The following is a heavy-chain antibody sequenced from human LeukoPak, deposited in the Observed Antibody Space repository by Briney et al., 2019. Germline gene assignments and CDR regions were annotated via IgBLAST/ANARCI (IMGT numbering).Heavy chain of an antibody. CDR2: IGTAGET. CDR1: GFTFSRYD. J-gene: IGHJ2*01. V-gene: IGHV3-13*01. Sequence: GGSLRLSCAASGFTFSRYDMHWVRHATGEGLEWVSGIGTAGETYSPGSVKGRFTISRENAKNSLYLQTNSLKAGDTAIYFCARDFKAGDGHWSFDLWGRGTLVTVSS. CDR3: ARDFKAGDGHWSFDL. D-gene: IGHD4-17*01.